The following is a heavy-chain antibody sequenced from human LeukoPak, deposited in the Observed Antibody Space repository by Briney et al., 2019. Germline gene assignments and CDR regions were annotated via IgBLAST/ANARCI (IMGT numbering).Heavy chain of an antibody. CDR2: ISYDGSNK. J-gene: IGHJ4*02. CDR3: AKDRNSGWSFFDY. Sequence: GGSLGLSCAASGFSFNNYGMHWVRQAPGKGLEWVAVISYDGSNKFYADSVKGRFTISRDKSKNTLYLQMNSLRAGDTAVYYCAKDRNSGWSFFDYWGQGTLVTVSS. CDR1: GFSFNNYG. D-gene: IGHD6-19*01. V-gene: IGHV3-30*18.